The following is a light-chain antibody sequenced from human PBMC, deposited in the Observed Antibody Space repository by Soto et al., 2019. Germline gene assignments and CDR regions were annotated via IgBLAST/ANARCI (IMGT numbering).Light chain of an antibody. CDR1: QGISNY. V-gene: IGKV1-27*01. CDR2: AAS. J-gene: IGKJ1*01. CDR3: QKYNSAPPWT. Sequence: IPMTQSPSSLSASVGDRVTITCRASQGISNYLAWYQQKPGKVPKVLIYAASTLQSGVPSRFSGSGSGTDFTLTISSLQPEDVATYYCQKYNSAPPWTFGQGTKVEIK.